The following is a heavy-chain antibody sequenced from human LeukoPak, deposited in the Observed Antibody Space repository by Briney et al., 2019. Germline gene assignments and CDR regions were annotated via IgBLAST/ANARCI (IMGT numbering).Heavy chain of an antibody. D-gene: IGHD3-9*01. CDR3: ATSGDILTGYQKVTLAY. V-gene: IGHV4-39*01. J-gene: IGHJ4*02. CDR2: IYYSGTT. CDR1: NVSISSKSYY. Sequence: SETLSLTCIVSNVSISSKSYYWGWIRQSPGKGLEWIGSIYYSGTTYYNPSLKSRVTISVDTSKNQFSLDLTSVTAADTAVYYCATSGDILTGYQKVTLAYWGQGTLVSVSS.